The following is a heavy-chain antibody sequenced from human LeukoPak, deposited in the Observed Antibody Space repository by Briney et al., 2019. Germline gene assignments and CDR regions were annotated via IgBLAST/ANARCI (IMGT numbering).Heavy chain of an antibody. CDR1: GFTFSTYE. J-gene: IGHJ4*02. CDR2: ISSSGATI. CDR3: ARGTYSSGWYHY. D-gene: IGHD6-19*01. Sequence: PGGSLGLSCAASGFTFSTYEMTWVRQAPGKGLEWVSYISSSGATIYYADSVKGRFTISRDNANNSLYLQMNTLRAEDTAVYYCARGTYSSGWYHYWGQGTLVTVSS. V-gene: IGHV3-48*03.